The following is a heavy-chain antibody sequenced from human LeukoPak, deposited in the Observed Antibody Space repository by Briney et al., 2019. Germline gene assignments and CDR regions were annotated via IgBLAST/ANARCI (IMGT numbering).Heavy chain of an antibody. D-gene: IGHD1-7*01. CDR2: INHSGST. J-gene: IGHJ4*02. CDR3: AAGVTGTTRLFDY. Sequence: SETLSLTCAVYGGSFSGYYWSWIRQPPGKGLEWIGEINHSGSTNYNPSLKSRVTMSVDTSKNQFSLKLSSVTAADTAVYYCAAGVTGTTRLFDYWGQGTLVTVSS. V-gene: IGHV4-34*01. CDR1: GGSFSGYY.